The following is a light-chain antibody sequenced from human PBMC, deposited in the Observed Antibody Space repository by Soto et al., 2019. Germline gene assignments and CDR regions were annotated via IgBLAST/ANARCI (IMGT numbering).Light chain of an antibody. Sequence: EIVLRQSPATLSLTHGESATLPCRASQSVSSYLAWYQQKPGQAPRLLIYDASNRATGIPDRFSGSGSGTDFTLTISRLEPEDFAVYYCQQYGSSLPTFGQGTKVDI. V-gene: IGKV3-20*01. J-gene: IGKJ1*01. CDR1: QSVSSY. CDR2: DAS. CDR3: QQYGSSLPT.